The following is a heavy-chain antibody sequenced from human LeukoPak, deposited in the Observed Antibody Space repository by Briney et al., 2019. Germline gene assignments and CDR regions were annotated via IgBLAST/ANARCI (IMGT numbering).Heavy chain of an antibody. CDR1: GGSISSYY. D-gene: IGHD5-24*01. Sequence: SETLSLTCTVSGGSISSYYWSWIRQPPGKGLEWIGYIYYSGSTNYNPSLKSRVTISVDTSKNQFSLKLSSVTAADTAVYYCAGHIDGYGKYHFDYWGQGTLVTVSS. V-gene: IGHV4-59*01. CDR3: AGHIDGYGKYHFDY. J-gene: IGHJ4*02. CDR2: IYYSGST.